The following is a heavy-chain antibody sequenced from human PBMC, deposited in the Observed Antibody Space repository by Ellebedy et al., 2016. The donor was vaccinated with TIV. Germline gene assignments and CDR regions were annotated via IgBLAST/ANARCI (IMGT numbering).Heavy chain of an antibody. D-gene: IGHD6-19*01. V-gene: IGHV3-23*01. Sequence: GGSLRLSCATSGFTFSDYAMSWVRQAPGKGLEWVSVTTGSGGSSHYADSVKGRFTISRDNSKNTLYLQMNSLRAEDTAVYYCARGSWACSGSMDVWGQGTTVTVSS. CDR3: ARGSWACSGSMDV. CDR2: TTGSGGSS. J-gene: IGHJ6*02. CDR1: GFTFSDYA.